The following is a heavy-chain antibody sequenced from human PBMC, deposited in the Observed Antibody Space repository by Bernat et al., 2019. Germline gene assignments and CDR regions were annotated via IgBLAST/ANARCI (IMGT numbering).Heavy chain of an antibody. D-gene: IGHD5-12*01. V-gene: IGHV3-15*01. J-gene: IGHJ6*03. Sequence: EVQLVESGGGLVKPGGSLRLSCAASGFTFSNAWMSWVRQAPGKGLEWVGRIKSKTDGGTTDYAAPVKGRFTISRDDSKNTLYLQMNSLKTEDTAVYYCTTRWECSGYECYYYMDVWGKGTTVTVSS. CDR3: TTRWECSGYECYYYMDV. CDR2: IKSKTDGGTT. CDR1: GFTFSNAW.